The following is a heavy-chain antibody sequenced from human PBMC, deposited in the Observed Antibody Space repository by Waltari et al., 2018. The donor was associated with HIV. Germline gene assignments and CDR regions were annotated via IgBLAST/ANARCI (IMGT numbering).Heavy chain of an antibody. D-gene: IGHD3-3*01. Sequence: QVQMVQPEIEMRKPGTSVRLSCQTSGFILNDHYIHWVGQGPRQGIEWGALINAPVGDASSAQKFQSLLTWTRDLCTCSINLGLLSLRPEDTAVYFCVRAGLGGLIQYFDIWGRGT. CDR2: INAPVGDA. CDR1: GFILNDHY. V-gene: IGHV1-46*02. J-gene: IGHJ4*02. CDR3: VRAGLGGLIQYFDI.